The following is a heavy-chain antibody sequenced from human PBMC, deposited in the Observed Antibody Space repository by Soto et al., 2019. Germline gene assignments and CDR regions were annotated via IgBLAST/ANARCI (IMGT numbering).Heavy chain of an antibody. CDR3: ARLEGLATVSYYFDF. Sequence: SETLSLTCSVSDDSINSDKYYWAWIRQPPGKGLEWIGSIYYRGNAYYNPSLQTRVTISLDKSKSQFSLKPNSVTAADSAVYFCARLEGLATVSYYFDFWGPGALVTVSS. J-gene: IGHJ4*02. V-gene: IGHV4-39*01. CDR2: IYYRGNA. D-gene: IGHD3-9*01. CDR1: DDSINSDKYY.